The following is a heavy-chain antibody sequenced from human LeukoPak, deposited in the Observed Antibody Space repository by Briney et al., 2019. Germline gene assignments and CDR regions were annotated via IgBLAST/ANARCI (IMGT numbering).Heavy chain of an antibody. J-gene: IGHJ5*01. Sequence: PGGSLRLSCAASGFTFSSYAMSWIRQPPGKGLEWIGEINHSGSTNYNPSLKSRVTMSVDTSQNQSSLKMNSVSAADTAVYYCARGVPLFYYDSSAYQADWFDSWGQGTPVTVSS. CDR2: INHSGST. CDR1: GFTFSSYA. V-gene: IGHV4-34*01. CDR3: ARGVPLFYYDSSAYQADWFDS. D-gene: IGHD3-22*01.